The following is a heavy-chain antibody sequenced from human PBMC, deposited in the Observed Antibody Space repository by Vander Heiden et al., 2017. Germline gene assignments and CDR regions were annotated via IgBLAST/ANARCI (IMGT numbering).Heavy chain of an antibody. Sequence: QVQLVESGGGVVQPGRSLRLSCAASGFTFSSYAVHWVRQAPGKGLEWVAVISYDGSNKYYADSVKGRFTISRDNSKNTLYLQMNSLRAEDTAVYYCARERGYCSGGSCYNWFDPWGQGTLVTVSS. J-gene: IGHJ5*02. V-gene: IGHV3-30*01. CDR2: ISYDGSNK. CDR3: ARERGYCSGGSCYNWFDP. CDR1: GFTFSSYA. D-gene: IGHD2-15*01.